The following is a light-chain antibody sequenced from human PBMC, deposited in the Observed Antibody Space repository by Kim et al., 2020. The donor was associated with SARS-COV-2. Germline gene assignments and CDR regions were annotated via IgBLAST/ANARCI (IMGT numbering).Light chain of an antibody. CDR2: TAS. CDR3: QNYNSVPLT. J-gene: IGKJ4*01. V-gene: IGKV1-27*01. Sequence: DIQMTQSPSSLSASVGDRVTITCRASQGISNYLAWYQQKPGKVPKVLIYTASTLHSGVPSRFSGSGSGTDFTLTITSLQPEDVATYYCQNYNSVPLTFGGGTKVEIK. CDR1: QGISNY.